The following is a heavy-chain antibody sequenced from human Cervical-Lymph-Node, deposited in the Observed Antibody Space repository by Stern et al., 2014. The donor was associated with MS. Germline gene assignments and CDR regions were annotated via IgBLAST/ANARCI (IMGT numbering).Heavy chain of an antibody. CDR1: GGTFSSYG. CDR2: IIPIFGTA. V-gene: IGHV1-69*01. J-gene: IGHJ5*02. D-gene: IGHD2-2*01. CDR3: ARTDKYCSSASCSGNWFDP. Sequence: QVQLVQSGAEVKKPGSSVKVSCKASGGTFSSYGISWVRQAPGQGLEGMGGIIPIFGTANYAQKFQGRVTITADESTSTAYMELSSLRSEDTAVYYCARTDKYCSSASCSGNWFDPWGQGTLVTVSS.